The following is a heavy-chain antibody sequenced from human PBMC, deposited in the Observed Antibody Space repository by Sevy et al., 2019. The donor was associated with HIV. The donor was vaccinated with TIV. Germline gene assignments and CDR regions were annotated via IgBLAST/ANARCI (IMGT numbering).Heavy chain of an antibody. V-gene: IGHV3-23*01. CDR2: ISGSGTRT. D-gene: IGHD3-16*01. CDR3: ARLHPVTFGGVDAFDI. Sequence: GGSLRLSCAVSGFSFDSYGMTWVRQAPGKGLEWVSGISGSGTRTYYADSVKGRFSISRDNSKNRLYLQMNSLRSEDTAVYYCARLHPVTFGGVDAFDIWGQGTMVTVSS. J-gene: IGHJ3*02. CDR1: GFSFDSYG.